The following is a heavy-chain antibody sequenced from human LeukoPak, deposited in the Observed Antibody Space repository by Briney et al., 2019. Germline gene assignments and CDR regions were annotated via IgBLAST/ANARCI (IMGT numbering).Heavy chain of an antibody. J-gene: IGHJ2*01. CDR3: AIQPWGSGNNWYFDL. Sequence: GASVKVSCKASGYTFTGYYIHWVRQAPGQGLEWMGWISPNSGGTDYAQKFKGRVTMTRDTSISTTYVELSSLTSDDTAVYYCAIQPWGSGNNWYFDLWGRGTLVTVSS. V-gene: IGHV1-2*02. D-gene: IGHD7-27*01. CDR1: GYTFTGYY. CDR2: ISPNSGGT.